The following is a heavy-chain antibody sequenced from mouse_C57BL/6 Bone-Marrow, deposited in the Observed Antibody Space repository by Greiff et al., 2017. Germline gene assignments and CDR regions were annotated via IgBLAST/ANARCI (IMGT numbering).Heavy chain of an antibody. Sequence: QIQLQQSGAELARPGASVKLSCKASGYTFTSYGISWVKQRTGQGLEWIGEIYPRSGNTYYNEKFKGKATLTADKSSSTAYMELRSLTSEDSAVYFCARGGGSSPFAYWGQGTLVTVSA. CDR1: GYTFTSYG. D-gene: IGHD1-1*01. V-gene: IGHV1-81*01. J-gene: IGHJ3*01. CDR2: IYPRSGNT. CDR3: ARGGGSSPFAY.